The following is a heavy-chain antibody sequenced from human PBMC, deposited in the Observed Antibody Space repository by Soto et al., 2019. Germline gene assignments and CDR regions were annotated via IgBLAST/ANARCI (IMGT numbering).Heavy chain of an antibody. CDR2: FGSAGDT. Sequence: PGGSLRLSCAASGFTFSRFDMHWVRQVAGKGLEWVSTFGSAGDTYFSDSVRGRFTISRGNGKNSLYLQMNSLRAGDTAVYYCVRGDEGLFDYGMDVWGQGTTVTVSS. CDR1: GFTFSRFD. CDR3: VRGDEGLFDYGMDV. J-gene: IGHJ6*02. V-gene: IGHV3-13*01.